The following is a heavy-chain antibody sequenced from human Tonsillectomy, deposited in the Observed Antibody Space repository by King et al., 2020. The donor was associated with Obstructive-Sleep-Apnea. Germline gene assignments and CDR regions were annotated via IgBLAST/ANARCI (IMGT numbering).Heavy chain of an antibody. Sequence: QLVQSGAEVRKPGASVKVSCKASGYTSTTYYTHWVRQAPGQGLEWMGMINPSGGGTAYAQKFQGRITMTRDTSTSTGYMELSSLRSEDTAVYYCAIFSYINIWSASWFDPWGQGTLVTVSS. CDR1: GYTSTTYY. V-gene: IGHV1-46*01. D-gene: IGHD3-10*01. J-gene: IGHJ5*02. CDR2: INPSGGGT. CDR3: AIFSYINIWSASWFDP.